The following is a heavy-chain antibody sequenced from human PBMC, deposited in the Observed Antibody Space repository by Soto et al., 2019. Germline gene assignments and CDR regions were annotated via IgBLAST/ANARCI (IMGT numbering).Heavy chain of an antibody. CDR2: ISWDGGST. CDR1: GFTFDDYT. V-gene: IGHV3-43*01. D-gene: IGHD2-15*01. Sequence: GGSLRLSCAASGFTFDDYTMHWVRQAPGKGLEWVSLISWDGGSTYYADSVKGRFTISRDNSKNSLYLQMNSLRTEDTALYYCAKDMGCSGGSCYSGMDVWGQGTTVTVSS. J-gene: IGHJ6*02. CDR3: AKDMGCSGGSCYSGMDV.